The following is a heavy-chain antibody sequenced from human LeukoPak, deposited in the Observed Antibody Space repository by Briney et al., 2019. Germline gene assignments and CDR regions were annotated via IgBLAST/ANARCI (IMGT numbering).Heavy chain of an antibody. CDR1: GFSVSSNF. Sequence: PGGSLSLSCAASGFSVSSNFMSWVRQAAGKGLEWVSVIYSGGTTYYAHSVKGRFTISRDNSKNTLSLQMNNLRAEDTAVYYCARDGYGNNYMDVWGKGTTVTVSS. CDR3: ARDGYGNNYMDV. D-gene: IGHD5-12*01. J-gene: IGHJ6*03. CDR2: IYSGGTT. V-gene: IGHV3-53*01.